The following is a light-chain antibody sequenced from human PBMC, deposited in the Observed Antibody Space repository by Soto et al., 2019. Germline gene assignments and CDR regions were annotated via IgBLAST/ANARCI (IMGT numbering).Light chain of an antibody. Sequence: EIVLTQSPGTLSLSPGERATLSCRASQSVSSTYLAWYQQKTGQAPRLLIYGASSRATGIPDRFSGSGSGTDFTLTISRLEPEDLAVYYCQQYGSATLTFGQGTKVEIK. CDR2: GAS. CDR1: QSVSSTY. V-gene: IGKV3-20*01. CDR3: QQYGSATLT. J-gene: IGKJ1*01.